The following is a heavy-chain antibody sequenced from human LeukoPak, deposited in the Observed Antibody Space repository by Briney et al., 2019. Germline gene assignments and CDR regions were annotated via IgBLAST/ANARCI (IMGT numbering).Heavy chain of an antibody. V-gene: IGHV4-31*03. CDR1: GGSISSGGYY. Sequence: PSETLSLTCTVSGGSISSGGYYWTWIRQHPGKGLEWIGYIYYSGSTYYNPSLKSRVTISVNTSKNQFSLRLSSVTAADTAVYYCALGYCGGGSCYAREYFQHWGQGTLVTVSS. CDR2: IYYSGST. CDR3: ALGYCGGGSCYAREYFQH. D-gene: IGHD2-15*01. J-gene: IGHJ1*01.